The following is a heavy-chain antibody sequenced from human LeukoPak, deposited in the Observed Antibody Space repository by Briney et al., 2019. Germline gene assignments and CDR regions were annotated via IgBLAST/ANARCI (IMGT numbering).Heavy chain of an antibody. CDR1: GLSVSSNF. CDR3: ARALSQQLIRYSQD. CDR2: ISGSGANS. J-gene: IGHJ1*01. D-gene: IGHD1-1*01. Sequence: PGGSLRLSCAATGLSVSSNFMSWVRQAPGKGLEWVSGISGSGANSYYADSVKGRFTISRDNSKNTLYLQMNSLRADDTAVYYCARALSQQLIRYSQDWGQGTLVTVSS. V-gene: IGHV3-23*01.